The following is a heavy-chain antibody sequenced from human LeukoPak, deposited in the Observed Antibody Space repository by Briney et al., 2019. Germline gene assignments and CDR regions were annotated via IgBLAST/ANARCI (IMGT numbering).Heavy chain of an antibody. CDR3: ARDRDRYCGGDCYGPFDY. V-gene: IGHV3-21*01. CDR1: GFALKSYS. D-gene: IGHD2-21*01. CDR2: ISSTSAYI. Sequence: GGSLRLSCAGSGFALKSYSLSWVRQAPGKGLEWVSSISSTSAYIYYADSVKGRFTISRDNVDNVVYLQMNSLGAEDTAVYYCARDRDRYCGGDCYGPFDYWGQGTLVTVSS. J-gene: IGHJ4*02.